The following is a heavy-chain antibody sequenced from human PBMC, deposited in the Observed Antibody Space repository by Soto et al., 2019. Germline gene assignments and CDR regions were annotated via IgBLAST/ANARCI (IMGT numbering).Heavy chain of an antibody. CDR2: IYQSGST. CDR1: GGSISSGGYS. V-gene: IGHV4-30-2*01. J-gene: IGHJ6*02. Sequence: SETLSLTCAVSGGSISSGGYSWSWIRQPPGKGLEWIGYIYQSGSTYYNPSLKSRVTISVDRSRNQFSLKLSSVTAADTAVYFCATQSYSNSGAYYYYAMDVWGQGATVTVSS. D-gene: IGHD4-4*01. CDR3: ATQSYSNSGAYYYYAMDV.